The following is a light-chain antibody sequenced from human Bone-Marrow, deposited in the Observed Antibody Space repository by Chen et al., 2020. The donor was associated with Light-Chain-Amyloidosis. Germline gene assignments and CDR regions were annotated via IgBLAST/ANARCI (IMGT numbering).Light chain of an antibody. CDR1: STDVGGYNY. J-gene: IGLJ1*01. CDR3: SSYTASSFYV. CDR2: DVS. V-gene: IGLV2-14*03. Sequence: QSALPQPASVSGSPGQTITISCTGTSTDVGGYNYVSWYQQHPGKAPKLMIYDVSTRPSGVSSRFSGSKSGNTASLTISGLQAEDEADYYCSSYTASSFYVFGTATTVTVL.